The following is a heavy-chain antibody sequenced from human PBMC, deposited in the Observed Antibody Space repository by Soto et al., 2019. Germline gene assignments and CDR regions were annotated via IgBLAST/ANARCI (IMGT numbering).Heavy chain of an antibody. J-gene: IGHJ6*02. CDR2: ISYDGCNK. D-gene: IGHD6-13*01. Sequence: PGGSLRLSCAASGFTFSSYAIHWVRQAPGKGLEWVAVISYDGCNKYYADSVKGRFTISRDNSKNTLFLQMNSLRAEDTAVYYCARDFGQQQLVGYYYYGMDVWGQGTTVTVSS. CDR3: ARDFGQQQLVGYYYYGMDV. V-gene: IGHV3-30-3*01. CDR1: GFTFSSYA.